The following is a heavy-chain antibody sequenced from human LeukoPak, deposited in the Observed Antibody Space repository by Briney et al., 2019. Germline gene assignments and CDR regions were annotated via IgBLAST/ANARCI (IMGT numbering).Heavy chain of an antibody. D-gene: IGHD4-23*01. CDR3: ARQAPAIYGGNSVVPFDY. Sequence: SETLSLTCTVSGGSISSYYWSWIRQPPGKGLEWIGYIYTSGSTNYNPSLKSRVTISVDTSKNQFFLKLSSVTAADTAVYYCARQAPAIYGGNSVVPFDYWGQGTLVTVSS. J-gene: IGHJ4*02. CDR2: IYTSGST. CDR1: GGSISSYY. V-gene: IGHV4-4*09.